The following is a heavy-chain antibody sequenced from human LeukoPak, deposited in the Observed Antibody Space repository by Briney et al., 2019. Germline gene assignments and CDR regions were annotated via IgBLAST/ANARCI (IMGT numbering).Heavy chain of an antibody. V-gene: IGHV1-18*01. CDR3: ARDYILPLETDNGDGFAI. CDR2: VSPSHTTR. D-gene: IGHD3-3*02. Sequence: GASVTVSCKASGYPFTNYGFSWVRQAPGKGFEWVGWVSPSHTTRVYAQEFQGRVTMTADTNTNTVSMELRSLRFDDTVVYFCARDYILPLETDNGDGFAIWGQGTVVTVS. J-gene: IGHJ3*02. CDR1: GYPFTNYG.